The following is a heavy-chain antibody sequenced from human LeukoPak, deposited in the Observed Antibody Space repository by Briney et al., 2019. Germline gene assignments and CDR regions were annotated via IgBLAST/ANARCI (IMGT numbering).Heavy chain of an antibody. J-gene: IGHJ4*02. D-gene: IGHD3-22*01. Sequence: SVKVSCKASGGTFSSYAISWVRQAPGQGLEWMGRIIPILGIANYAQKFQGRVTIAADKSTSTAYMELSSLRSEDTAVYYCLYYYDSSPLAPFDYWGQGTLVTVSS. V-gene: IGHV1-69*04. CDR2: IIPILGIA. CDR3: LYYYDSSPLAPFDY. CDR1: GGTFSSYA.